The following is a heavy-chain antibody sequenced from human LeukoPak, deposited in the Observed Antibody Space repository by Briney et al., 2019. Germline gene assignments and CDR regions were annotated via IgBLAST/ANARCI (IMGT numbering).Heavy chain of an antibody. Sequence: SGTLSLTCAVSGGSISSSNWWSWVRQPPGKGLEWIAYIYYSGSTDYNPSLKSRATISVDTSKNQFSLKLSSVTAADTAVYYCARGGIAVAGKVFDYWGQGTLVTVSS. J-gene: IGHJ4*02. V-gene: IGHV4-4*02. CDR1: GGSISSSNW. CDR2: IYYSGST. CDR3: ARGGIAVAGKVFDY. D-gene: IGHD6-19*01.